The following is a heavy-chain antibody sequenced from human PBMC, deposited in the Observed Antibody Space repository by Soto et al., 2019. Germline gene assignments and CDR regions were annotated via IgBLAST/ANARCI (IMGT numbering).Heavy chain of an antibody. D-gene: IGHD3-10*01. Sequence: EVQLLESGGGLVQPGGSLRLSCAASGFTFNNYAMTWVRQAPGKGLEWVSAISGGGDTTSYADSVKGRLTVSRDGSKNTLYLQMSSLTAEDTALYYCAKGRGGSGSLTPRVDFWGQGTLVTVSS. J-gene: IGHJ4*02. CDR3: AKGRGGSGSLTPRVDF. CDR1: GFTFNNYA. CDR2: ISGGGDTT. V-gene: IGHV3-23*01.